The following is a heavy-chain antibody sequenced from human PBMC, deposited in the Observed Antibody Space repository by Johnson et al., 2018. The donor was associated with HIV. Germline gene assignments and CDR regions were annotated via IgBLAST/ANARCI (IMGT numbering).Heavy chain of an antibody. J-gene: IGHJ3*02. V-gene: IGHV3-74*01. CDR3: AKELADSSGYYADAFDI. CDR1: GFTFSSYW. Sequence: VQLVESGGGLVQPGGSLRLSCAASGFTFSSYWMHWVRQAPGKGLVWVSRINSDGSSPSYADSVTGRFTISRDNSKNTLYLQMNSLRAEDTAVYYCAKELADSSGYYADAFDIWGQGTMVTVSS. CDR2: INSDGSSP. D-gene: IGHD3-22*01.